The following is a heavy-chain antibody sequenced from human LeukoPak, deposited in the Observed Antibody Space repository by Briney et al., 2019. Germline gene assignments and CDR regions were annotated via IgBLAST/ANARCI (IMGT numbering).Heavy chain of an antibody. J-gene: IGHJ4*02. D-gene: IGHD6-13*01. CDR2: ISSSSSYI. Sequence: GGSLRLSCAASGFTFSSYSMNWVRQAPGKGLEWVSSISSSSSYIYYADSVKGRFTISRDNAKNSLYLQMDSLGAEDTAVYYCARDTVIAAAFDYWGQGTLVTVSS. V-gene: IGHV3-21*01. CDR1: GFTFSSYS. CDR3: ARDTVIAAAFDY.